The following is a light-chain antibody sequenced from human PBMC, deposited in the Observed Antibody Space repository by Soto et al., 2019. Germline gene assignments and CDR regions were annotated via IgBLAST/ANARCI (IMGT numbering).Light chain of an antibody. CDR3: SSYAGSNNLV. CDR2: EVS. V-gene: IGLV2-8*01. Sequence: QSALTQPPSSPGSPGQSVTISCTGTSSDVGGYNYVSWYQQHPGKAPKLMIYEVSKRPSGVPDRFSGSKSGNTASLTVSGLQAEDEADYYCSSYAGSNNLVFGTGTKVTVI. J-gene: IGLJ1*01. CDR1: SSDVGGYNY.